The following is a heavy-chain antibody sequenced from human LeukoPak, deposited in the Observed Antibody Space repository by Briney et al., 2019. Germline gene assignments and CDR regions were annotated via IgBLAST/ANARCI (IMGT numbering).Heavy chain of an antibody. CDR2: INAGNGNT. J-gene: IGHJ4*02. Sequence: ASVKVSCKASGYTFTSYAMHWVRQAPEQRLEWMGWINAGNGNTKYSQKFQGRVTITRDTSASTAYMELSSLRSEDTAVYYCARLVPRYSSGWYTSPIWGQGTLVTVSS. D-gene: IGHD6-19*01. CDR3: ARLVPRYSSGWYTSPI. CDR1: GYTFTSYA. V-gene: IGHV1-3*01.